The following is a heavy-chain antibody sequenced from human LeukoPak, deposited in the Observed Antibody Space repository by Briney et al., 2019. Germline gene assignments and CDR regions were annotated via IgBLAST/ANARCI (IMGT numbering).Heavy chain of an antibody. D-gene: IGHD5-12*01. CDR3: AKIFTSGYYKDAFDI. CDR1: GFTFSRYA. V-gene: IGHV3-23*01. J-gene: IGHJ3*02. CDR2: LSGSGGST. Sequence: PGGSLRLPCAAAGFTFSRYAMSWVRQAPGKGLEWVSSLSGSGGSTYYADSVKGRFTISRDNSKNMLYLQLNSLRLEDTAVYYCAKIFTSGYYKDAFDIWGQGAMVTVSS.